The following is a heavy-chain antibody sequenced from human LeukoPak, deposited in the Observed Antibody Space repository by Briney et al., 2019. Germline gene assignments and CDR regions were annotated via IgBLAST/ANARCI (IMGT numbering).Heavy chain of an antibody. D-gene: IGHD3-9*01. CDR1: GFTFSNAW. CDR2: FSSSSSYI. Sequence: GGSLRLSCAASGFTFSNAWMSWVRQAPGKGLEWVSSFSSSSSYIYYADSVKGRFTISRDNAKNSLYLQMNSLRAEDTAVYYCARTDYDILTGYYFEGEYWGQGTLVTVSS. J-gene: IGHJ4*02. V-gene: IGHV3-21*01. CDR3: ARTDYDILTGYYFEGEY.